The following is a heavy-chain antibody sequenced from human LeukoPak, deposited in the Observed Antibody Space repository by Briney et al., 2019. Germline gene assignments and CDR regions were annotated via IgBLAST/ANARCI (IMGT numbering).Heavy chain of an antibody. CDR1: GFTFSSYW. CDR2: INSDGGST. Sequence: GGSLRLSCAASGFTFSSYWMHWVRQAPGKGLVWVSRINSDGGSTTYADSVKGRFTISRDNAKKTLYLQMNSLRVEDTAVYYCAGSFGDVKMFWGQGTLVTVSS. D-gene: IGHD3-10*01. CDR3: AGSFGDVKMF. V-gene: IGHV3-74*01. J-gene: IGHJ4*01.